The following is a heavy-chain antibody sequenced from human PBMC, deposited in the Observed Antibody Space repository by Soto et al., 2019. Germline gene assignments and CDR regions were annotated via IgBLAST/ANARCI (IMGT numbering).Heavy chain of an antibody. Sequence: SETLSLTCTVSGGSISSYYWSWIRQPPGKGLEWIGYIYYSGSTNYNPSLKSRVTISVDTSKNQFSLKLSSVTAADTAVYYCARAGYSSGWCRGYYYYMDVWGKGTTVTVSS. CDR3: ARAGYSSGWCRGYYYYMDV. D-gene: IGHD6-19*01. CDR2: IYYSGST. CDR1: GGSISSYY. V-gene: IGHV4-59*08. J-gene: IGHJ6*03.